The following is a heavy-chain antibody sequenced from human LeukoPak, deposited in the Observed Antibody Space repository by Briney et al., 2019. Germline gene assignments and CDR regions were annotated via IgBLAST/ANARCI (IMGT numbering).Heavy chain of an antibody. CDR3: AKSWYDSSGHHGVFDY. CDR1: GFTFRSYA. Sequence: GGSLRLSCVASGFTFRSYAMSWVRQAPGKGLEWVSAISGSGTSTYYADSVKGRFTISRDNSKNTLYLQMNSLRAEDTAVYYCAKSWYDSSGHHGVFDYWGQGTLVTVSS. D-gene: IGHD3-22*01. J-gene: IGHJ4*02. CDR2: ISGSGTST. V-gene: IGHV3-23*01.